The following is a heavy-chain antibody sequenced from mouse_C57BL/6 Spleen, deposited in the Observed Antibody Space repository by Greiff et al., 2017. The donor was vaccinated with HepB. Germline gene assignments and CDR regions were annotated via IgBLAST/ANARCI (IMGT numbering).Heavy chain of an antibody. V-gene: IGHV1-54*01. CDR1: GYAFTNYL. D-gene: IGHD2-1*01. CDR2: INPGSGGT. Sequence: VQLQQSGAELVRPGTSVKVSCKASGYAFTNYLIEWVKQRPGQGLEWIGVINPGSGGTNYNEKFKGKATLTADKSSSTAYMQLSSLTSEDSAVYFCARDLPGYFDCWGQGTTLTVS. CDR3: ARDLPGYFDC. J-gene: IGHJ2*01.